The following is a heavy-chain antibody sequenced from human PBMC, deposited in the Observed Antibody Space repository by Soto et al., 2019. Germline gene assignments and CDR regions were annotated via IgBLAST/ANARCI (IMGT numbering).Heavy chain of an antibody. CDR2: IPYDGSNK. V-gene: IGHV3-30-3*01. J-gene: IGHJ3*02. D-gene: IGHD6-13*01. Sequence: SLRLSCAASGFTFSSYAMHWVRQAPGKGLEWVAVIPYDGSNKYYADSVKGRFTISRDNSKNTLYLQMNSLRAEDTAVYYCARDRPGYSSGWDAFDISGQATIVTVSS. CDR3: ARDRPGYSSGWDAFDI. CDR1: GFTFSSYA.